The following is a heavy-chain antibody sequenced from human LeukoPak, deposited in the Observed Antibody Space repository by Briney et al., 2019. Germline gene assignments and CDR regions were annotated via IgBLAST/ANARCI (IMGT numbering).Heavy chain of an antibody. CDR1: GYSISSGYY. D-gene: IGHD5-24*01. CDR3: ARGAPGRDDGLDI. V-gene: IGHV4-38-2*01. Sequence: SETLSLTCAVSGYSISSGYYWGWIRQPPGKGLEWIVSIYHSGSTYYNPSLKRRVTISVDTSKNQFSLKLSSVAAADTTVYYCARGAPGRDDGLDIWGQGTMVTVPS. J-gene: IGHJ3*02. CDR2: IYHSGST.